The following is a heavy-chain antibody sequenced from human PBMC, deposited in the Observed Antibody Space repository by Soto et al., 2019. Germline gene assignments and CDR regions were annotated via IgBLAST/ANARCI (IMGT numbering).Heavy chain of an antibody. D-gene: IGHD4-17*01. J-gene: IGHJ4*02. CDR1: GGSFSGYY. CDR3: ARAGSATVTTTFDY. CDR2: INHSGST. V-gene: IGHV4-34*01. Sequence: SETLSLTCAVYGGSFSGYYWSWIRQPPGKGLEWIGKINHSGSTNYNPSLKSRDTISVDTSKNQFSLKLSSVTAADTAVYYCARAGSATVTTTFDYWGQGTLVTVSS.